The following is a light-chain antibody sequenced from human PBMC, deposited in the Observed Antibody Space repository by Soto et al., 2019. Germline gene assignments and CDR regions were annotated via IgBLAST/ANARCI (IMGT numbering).Light chain of an antibody. CDR3: GSYTSSSNYV. V-gene: IGLV2-14*03. CDR1: ISDVGGYNY. Sequence: QSALTQPASVSGSPGQSITISCTGSISDVGGYNYVSWYQQHPGKAPKLVILDVSDRPSGISNRFSGSKSGNTASLTISGLRTEDEADYYCGSYTSSSNYVFGSGTKVTVL. J-gene: IGLJ1*01. CDR2: DVS.